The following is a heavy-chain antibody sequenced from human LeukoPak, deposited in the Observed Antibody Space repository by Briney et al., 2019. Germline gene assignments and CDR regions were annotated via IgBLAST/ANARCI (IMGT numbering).Heavy chain of an antibody. D-gene: IGHD2-15*01. V-gene: IGHV3-30-3*01. CDR1: GFTFSSYA. Sequence: PGGSLRLSCAASGFTFSSYAMHWVRQAPGKGLEWVAVISYDGSNKYYADSVKGRFTISRDNSKNTLYLQMNSLRAEDTAVYYCAKDTGYCSGGSCQPPYYFDYWGQGTLVTVSS. CDR3: AKDTGYCSGGSCQPPYYFDY. J-gene: IGHJ4*02. CDR2: ISYDGSNK.